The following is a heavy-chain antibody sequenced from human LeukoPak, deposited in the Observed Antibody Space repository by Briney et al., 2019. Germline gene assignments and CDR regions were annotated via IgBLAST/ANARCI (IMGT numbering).Heavy chain of an antibody. CDR1: GFTFSTFW. CDR2: TSPDGTTT. Sequence: GGSLRLSCAASGFTFSTFWIHWVRQTPEKGLGWVSRTSPDGTTTYYADFVKGRFAMSRDNAKNTLYLQMNSLTAEDTAVYYCARDWHCNGGSCYRVPPPWGQGTLVTVSS. V-gene: IGHV3-74*01. D-gene: IGHD2-15*01. J-gene: IGHJ4*02. CDR3: ARDWHCNGGSCYRVPPP.